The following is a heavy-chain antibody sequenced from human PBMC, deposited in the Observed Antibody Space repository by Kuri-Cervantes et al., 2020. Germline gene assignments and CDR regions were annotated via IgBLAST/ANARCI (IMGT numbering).Heavy chain of an antibody. J-gene: IGHJ6*02. V-gene: IGHV3-48*02. D-gene: IGHD2-15*01. CDR2: ISSSSSTI. CDR3: ARGAYCSGGSCYSRDYYGMDA. CDR1: GFTFSSYS. Sequence: GESLKISCAASGFTFSSYSMNWVRQAPGKGLEWVSSISSSSSTIYYADSVKGRFTISRDNAKNSLYLQMNSLRDEDTAVYYCARGAYCSGGSCYSRDYYGMDAWGQGTTVTVSS.